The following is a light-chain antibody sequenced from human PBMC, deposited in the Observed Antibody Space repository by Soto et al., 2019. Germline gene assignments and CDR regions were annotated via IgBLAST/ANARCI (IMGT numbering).Light chain of an antibody. J-gene: IGKJ2*01. CDR3: MQTLQTPRA. CDR2: LGS. Sequence: DIVMTQSPLSLPVTPGEPASISCRSSQSLLHSNGYNYLDWYLQKPGQSPQLLIYLGSNRASGVPDRLRGRGSVTDLTLKISRVGAEDVGVYYCMQTLQTPRAFGQGTKLEIK. CDR1: QSLLHSNGYNY. V-gene: IGKV2-28*01.